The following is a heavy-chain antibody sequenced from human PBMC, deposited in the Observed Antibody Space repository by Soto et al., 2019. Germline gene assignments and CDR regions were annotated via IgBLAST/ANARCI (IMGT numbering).Heavy chain of an antibody. V-gene: IGHV3-23*01. J-gene: IGHJ4*02. CDR3: AKDLTRRTIFGVVPTPEDY. CDR1: GFTFSSYA. CDR2: ISGSGGST. Sequence: GGSLRLSCAASGFTFSSYAMSWVRQAPGKGLEWVSAISGSGGSTYYADSVKGRFTISRDNSKNTLYLQMNSLRAEDTAVYYCAKDLTRRTIFGVVPTPEDYWGQGTLVTVSS. D-gene: IGHD3-3*01.